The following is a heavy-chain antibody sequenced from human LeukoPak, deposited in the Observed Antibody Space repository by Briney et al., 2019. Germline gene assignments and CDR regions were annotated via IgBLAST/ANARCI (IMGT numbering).Heavy chain of an antibody. Sequence: ASVKVSRKASGYTFTDYGISWVRQAPGQGLEWMGWISAFNGNTNYAQKLQGRVTMTTDTSTSTAYMELRGLRSDDTAVYYCARAGAAVTTHFDYWGQGTLVTVSS. CDR2: ISAFNGNT. CDR1: GYTFTDYG. CDR3: ARAGAAVTTHFDY. J-gene: IGHJ4*02. V-gene: IGHV1-18*01. D-gene: IGHD4-17*01.